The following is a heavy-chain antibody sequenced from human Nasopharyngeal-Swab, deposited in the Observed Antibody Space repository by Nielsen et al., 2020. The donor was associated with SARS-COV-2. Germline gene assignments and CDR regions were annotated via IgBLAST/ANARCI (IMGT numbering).Heavy chain of an antibody. V-gene: IGHV5-51*01. J-gene: IGHJ4*02. CDR2: IYPGDSDT. CDR3: ARGVDTAMVPFDY. D-gene: IGHD5-18*01. Sequence: GESLKISCKGSGYSCTSYWIGWVRQMPGKGLEWMGIIYPGDSDTRYSPSFQGQVTISADKSISTAYLQWSSLKASDTAMYYCARGVDTAMVPFDYWGQGTLVTVSS. CDR1: GYSCTSYW.